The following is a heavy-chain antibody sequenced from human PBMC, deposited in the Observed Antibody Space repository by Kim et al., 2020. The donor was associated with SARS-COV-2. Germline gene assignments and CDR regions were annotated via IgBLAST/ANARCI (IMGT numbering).Heavy chain of an antibody. CDR2: SHYTGNT. J-gene: IGHJ4*01. CDR1: GASISSSDYY. Sequence: SDTLSLTCTVSGASISSSDYYWAWIRQAPGKGLEWNGTSHYTGNTYYNPSHKRRVTMSIDTSKNQFSLNLTSVTATDTALFYCARHSARFLWFGALCDF. V-gene: IGHV4-39*01. D-gene: IGHD3-10*01. CDR3: ARHSARFLWFGALCDF.